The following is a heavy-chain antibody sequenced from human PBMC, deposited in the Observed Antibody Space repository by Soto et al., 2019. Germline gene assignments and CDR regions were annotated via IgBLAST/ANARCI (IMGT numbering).Heavy chain of an antibody. V-gene: IGHV5-51*01. CDR2: IYPGDSDT. J-gene: IGHJ6*02. CDR3: ARHGGEGGSYVDTAKRRVAYYYYGMDV. CDR1: GYSFTSYW. Sequence: EVQLVQSGAEVKKPGESLKISCKGSGYSFTSYWIGWVRQMPGKGLEWMGIIYPGDSDTRYSPSFQGQVTISADKSISTAYLQWSSLKASDTAMYYCARHGGEGGSYVDTAKRRVAYYYYGMDVWGQGTTVTVSS. D-gene: IGHD5-18*01.